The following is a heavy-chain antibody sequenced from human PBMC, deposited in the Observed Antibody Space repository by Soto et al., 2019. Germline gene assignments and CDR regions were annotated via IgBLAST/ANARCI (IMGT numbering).Heavy chain of an antibody. CDR1: GGTFSSYA. CDR3: ASHGGSSPEGRYYYGMDV. CDR2: SIPIFGTA. D-gene: IGHD1-26*01. V-gene: IGHV1-69*12. J-gene: IGHJ6*02. Sequence: QVQLVQSGAEVKKPGSSVKVSCKASGGTFSSYAISRVRQAPGQGLEWMGGSIPIFGTADYAQKFQGRVTITADESTSTAYMELSTLRSEDTAVYYCASHGGSSPEGRYYYGMDVWGQGTTVTVSS.